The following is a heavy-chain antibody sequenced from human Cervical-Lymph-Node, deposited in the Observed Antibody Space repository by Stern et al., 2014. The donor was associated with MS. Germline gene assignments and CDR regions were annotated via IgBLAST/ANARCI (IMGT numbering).Heavy chain of an antibody. Sequence: VQLVESGAEVKKPWSSVRVSCKASGGTFANYTISWVRQAPVQDVQWMGEIIPFFGTTPYAHNFQDRVTITADTSTTTAYMERRSLRSEDTAVYYGARYSGWAQGTLVIVSS. CDR3: ARYSG. D-gene: IGHD2-21*01. J-gene: IGHJ4*02. CDR1: GGTFANYT. CDR2: IIPFFGTT. V-gene: IGHV1-69*14.